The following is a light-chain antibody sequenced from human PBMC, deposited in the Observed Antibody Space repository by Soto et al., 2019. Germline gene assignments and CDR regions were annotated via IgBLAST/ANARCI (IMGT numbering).Light chain of an antibody. Sequence: DIPMTQSPSSVSASVGDRVTITCRTSQGISRWLGWYQQKLGKGPKLLIYEASTLQRGVPSRFSGYGSETDFTLTINKLQPEEVATCFRQQVSSFPLTFGGGTKVEIK. CDR3: QQVSSFPLT. CDR1: QGISRW. J-gene: IGKJ4*01. CDR2: EAS. V-gene: IGKV1-12*01.